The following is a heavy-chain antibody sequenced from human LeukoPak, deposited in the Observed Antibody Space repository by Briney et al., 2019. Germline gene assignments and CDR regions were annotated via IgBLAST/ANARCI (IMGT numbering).Heavy chain of an antibody. V-gene: IGHV4-59*01. Sequence: PGGSLRLSCAASGFTFSSYSMNWIHQPPGKGLEWIGSIYYSGSTYYNPSLKSRVTISVDTSKNQFSLKLSSVTAADTAVYYCARDREWELGGFDIWGQGTMVTVSS. CDR1: GFTFSSYS. J-gene: IGHJ3*02. D-gene: IGHD1-26*01. CDR2: IYYSGST. CDR3: ARDREWELGGFDI.